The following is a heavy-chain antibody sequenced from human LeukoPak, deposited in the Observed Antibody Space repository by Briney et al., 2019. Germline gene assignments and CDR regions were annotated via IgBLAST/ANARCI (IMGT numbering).Heavy chain of an antibody. CDR2: IRYDGSNK. J-gene: IGHJ4*02. CDR3: AKEMGQEAAGPTDY. CDR1: GFTFSSYG. D-gene: IGHD6-13*01. Sequence: GGSLRLFCAASGFTFSSYGMHWVRQAPGKGLEWVAFIRYDGSNKYYADSVKGRFTISRDNSKNTLYLQMNSLRAEDTAVYYCAKEMGQEAAGPTDYWGQGTLVTVSS. V-gene: IGHV3-30*02.